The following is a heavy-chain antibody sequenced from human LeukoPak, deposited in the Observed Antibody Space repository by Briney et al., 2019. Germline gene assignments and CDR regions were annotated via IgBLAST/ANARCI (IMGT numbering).Heavy chain of an antibody. Sequence: SETLFLTCTVSGGSISSGSYYWGWIRQPPGKGLEWIGSIYYSGSTYYNPSLKSRVTISVDTSKNQFSLKLSSVTAADTAVYYCAILLGYCSGGSCYSGRDYWGQGTLVTVSS. J-gene: IGHJ4*02. CDR2: IYYSGST. CDR3: AILLGYCSGGSCYSGRDY. CDR1: GGSISSGSYY. V-gene: IGHV4-39*01. D-gene: IGHD2-15*01.